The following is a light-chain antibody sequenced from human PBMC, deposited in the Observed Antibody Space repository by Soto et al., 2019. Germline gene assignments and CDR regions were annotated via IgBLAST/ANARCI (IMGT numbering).Light chain of an antibody. J-gene: IGKJ4*01. CDR2: AAS. CDR1: QDISSY. V-gene: IGKV1-9*01. Sequence: IQLTHSPSSLSASVVYIVNITCRASQDISSYLAWYQQKPGKPPKLLIHAASILQSGVPSRFSGSGSETDFTLTINSLQPEDFATYYCQKLSGYPLTFGGGTKVDIK. CDR3: QKLSGYPLT.